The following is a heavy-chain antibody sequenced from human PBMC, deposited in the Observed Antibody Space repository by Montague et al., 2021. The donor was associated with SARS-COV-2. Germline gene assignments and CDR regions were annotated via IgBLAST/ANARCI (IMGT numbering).Heavy chain of an antibody. J-gene: IGHJ4*02. CDR2: ISSSGSTI. V-gene: IGHV3-48*03. Sequence: LTLTCTFSGFTFSSYEMNWVRQAPGKGLEWVSYISSSGSTIYYADSVKGRFTISRDNAKNSLYLQMNSLRAEDTAVYYCARGSSWEFEYWGQGTLVTVSS. D-gene: IGHD6-13*01. CDR1: GFTFSSYE. CDR3: ARGSSWEFEY.